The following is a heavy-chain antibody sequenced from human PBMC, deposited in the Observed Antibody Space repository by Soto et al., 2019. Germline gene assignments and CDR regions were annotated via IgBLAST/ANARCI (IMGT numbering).Heavy chain of an antibody. J-gene: IGHJ2*01. CDR2: NSGSGATT. V-gene: IGHV3-23*01. CDR1: GLTFNDYA. CDR3: AKVDFDHWFFDL. Sequence: EVQLLESGGGLVHPGGSLRLSCAASGLTFNDYAMSWVRQAPGKGLEWVSANSGSGATTYYADSVKGRFTISRDNSRDTLYLEMKSLRAEDTAIYYCAKVDFDHWFFDLWGRGTLVTVSS.